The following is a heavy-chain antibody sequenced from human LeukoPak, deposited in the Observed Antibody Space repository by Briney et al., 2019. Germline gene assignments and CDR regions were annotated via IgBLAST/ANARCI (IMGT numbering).Heavy chain of an antibody. CDR3: AKVGYSGYDWEYYFDY. CDR2: IRFDGSYK. D-gene: IGHD5-12*01. CDR1: GFTFNSYG. J-gene: IGHJ4*02. V-gene: IGHV3-30*02. Sequence: GGSLRLSCAASGFTFNSYGMHWVRQAPGKGLEWVAFIRFDGSYKYYADSVNGRFTISRDTSKNTLYLQMNSLRAEDTAVYYCAKVGYSGYDWEYYFDYWGQGTLVTVSS.